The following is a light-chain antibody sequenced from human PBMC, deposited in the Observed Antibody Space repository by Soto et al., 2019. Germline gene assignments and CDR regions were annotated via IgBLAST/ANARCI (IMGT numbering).Light chain of an antibody. CDR2: DTS. CDR1: HSLLHSDGKTY. CDR3: QQYGTSEII. J-gene: IGKJ5*01. V-gene: IGKV2-29*01. Sequence: DIVMTQTPLSLSVTPGQPASISCKSIHSLLHSDGKTYLYWYQQKPGQAPRLLIYDTSIRASDIPDRFSGSGSGTDFTLTISRLEPEDFAVFYCQQYGTSEIIFGQGTRLEIK.